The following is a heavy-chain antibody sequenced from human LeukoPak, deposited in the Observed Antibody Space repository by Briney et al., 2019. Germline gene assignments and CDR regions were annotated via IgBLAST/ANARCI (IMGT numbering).Heavy chain of an antibody. CDR3: ARAMVRGLGWFDP. V-gene: IGHV4-59*12. CDR1: GGSISSYY. CDR2: IYYSGST. D-gene: IGHD3-10*01. Sequence: SETLSLTCTVSGGSISSYYWSWIRQPPGKGLEWIGYIYYSGSTNYNPSLKSRVTISVDRSKNQFSLKLSSVTAADTAVYYCARAMVRGLGWFDPWGQGTLVTVSS. J-gene: IGHJ5*02.